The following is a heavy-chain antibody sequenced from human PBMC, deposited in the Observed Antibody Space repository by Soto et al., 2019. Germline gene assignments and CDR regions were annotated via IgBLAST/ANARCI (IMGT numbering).Heavy chain of an antibody. V-gene: IGHV4-39*01. Sequence: SDTLSLTCIVSGESISSSSYYWGWIRQPPGKGLEWIGSIYYSGRTYYNPSFKSRVTISIDTSKNQFSLKLRSVTATDTAVYYCARQRTTVVTQAYFDHWGQGALAPLSS. J-gene: IGHJ4*02. D-gene: IGHD2-21*02. CDR1: GESISSSSYY. CDR3: ARQRTTVVTQAYFDH. CDR2: IYYSGRT.